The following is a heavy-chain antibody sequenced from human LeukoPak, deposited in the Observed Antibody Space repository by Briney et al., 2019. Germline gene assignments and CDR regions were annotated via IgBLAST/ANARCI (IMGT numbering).Heavy chain of an antibody. CDR2: INWNGGST. Sequence: GGSLRLSCAASGFTFDDYGMSWVRQAPGKGLEWVSGINWNGGSTGYADSVKGRFTISRDNAKNSLYLQMNSLRAEDTAVYYCATERAGRDGYIVFDYWGQGTLVTVSS. CDR1: GFTFDDYG. D-gene: IGHD5-24*01. CDR3: ATERAGRDGYIVFDY. V-gene: IGHV3-20*04. J-gene: IGHJ4*02.